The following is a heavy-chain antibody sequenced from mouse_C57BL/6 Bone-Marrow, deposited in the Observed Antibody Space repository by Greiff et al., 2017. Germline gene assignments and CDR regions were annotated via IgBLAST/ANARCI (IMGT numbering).Heavy chain of an antibody. J-gene: IGHJ4*01. CDR1: GFNIKDDY. V-gene: IGHV14-4*01. CDR2: IDPENGDT. D-gene: IGHD1-1*01. CDR3: TYLLLRYYYAMDY. Sequence: VHVKQSGAELVRPGASVKLSCTASGFNIKDDYMPWVKQRPEQGLEWIGWIDPENGDTEYASKFPGKATITAATSSNPAYLQISSMTSEDTAVYYCTYLLLRYYYAMDYWGQGTTVTVSS.